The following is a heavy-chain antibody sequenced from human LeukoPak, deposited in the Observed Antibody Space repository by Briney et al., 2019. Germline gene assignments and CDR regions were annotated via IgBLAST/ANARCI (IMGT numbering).Heavy chain of an antibody. D-gene: IGHD4-23*01. V-gene: IGHV4-61*01. J-gene: IGHJ4*02. Sequence: PSETLSLTCSVSGGSVSSGSYYWSWIRQPPGKGLEWIAFMYYSGSTNYNPSLKSRVTISLDTSKNQFSLKLSSVTAADTAVYYCARRSISGNSWDYFDYWGQGTLVTVSS. CDR2: MYYSGST. CDR1: GGSVSSGSYY. CDR3: ARRSISGNSWDYFDY.